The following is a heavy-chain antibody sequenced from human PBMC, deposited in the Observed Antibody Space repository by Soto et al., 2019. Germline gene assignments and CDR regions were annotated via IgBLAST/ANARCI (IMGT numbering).Heavy chain of an antibody. CDR3: ARDDEGGRYCDLGY. V-gene: IGHV3-30-3*01. CDR2: ILHDGNNK. J-gene: IGHJ4*02. CDR1: GFTFSNYI. Sequence: QVQLVESGGGVAQPGRSLRLSCAASGFTFSNYIMHWVRQAPGKGLEWVAIILHDGNNKYYADSVKGRFTISRDNSKNTLYLQMNSLRTEDTAIYYCARDDEGGRYCDLGYWGQGTLVTVSS. D-gene: IGHD3-10*01.